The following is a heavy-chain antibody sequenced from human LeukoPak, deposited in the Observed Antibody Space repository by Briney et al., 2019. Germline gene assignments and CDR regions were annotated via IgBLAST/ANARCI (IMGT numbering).Heavy chain of an antibody. V-gene: IGHV1-3*03. Sequence: ASVKVSCKASGYTFTNYAIHWVRQAPGHRLEWMGWITADDGDTKYSEDLQGRVTITSDTSASTAYMELSSLTSEDMAVYYCAKEGLIVGAPRNYFDYWGQGTPVTVSS. D-gene: IGHD1-26*01. CDR1: GYTFTNYA. CDR3: AKEGLIVGAPRNYFDY. J-gene: IGHJ4*02. CDR2: ITADDGDT.